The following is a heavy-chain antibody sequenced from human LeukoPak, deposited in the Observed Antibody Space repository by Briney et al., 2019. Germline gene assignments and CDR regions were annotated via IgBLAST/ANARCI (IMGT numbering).Heavy chain of an antibody. V-gene: IGHV3-23*01. CDR2: ISGSGGST. J-gene: IGHJ4*02. D-gene: IGHD3-10*01. Sequence: GGSLRLSCAASGFTFSSYAVSWVRQAPGKGLEWVSAISGSGGSTYYADSVKGRFTISRDNSKNTLYLQMNSLRAEDTAVYYCAKEHMVTMVRGVVYYFDYWGQGTLVTVSS. CDR1: GFTFSSYA. CDR3: AKEHMVTMVRGVVYYFDY.